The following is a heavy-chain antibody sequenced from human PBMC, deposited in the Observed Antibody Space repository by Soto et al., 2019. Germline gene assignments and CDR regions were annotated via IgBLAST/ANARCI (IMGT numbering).Heavy chain of an antibody. CDR1: GAPITSNDYF. J-gene: IGHJ4*02. V-gene: IGHV4-39*01. CDR3: AGPVVGATRHSDLDN. D-gene: IGHD2-15*01. Sequence: SETLSLTCTVSGAPITSNDYFWAWIRQPPGRGLEFIASMHTSGGTYHASSLKSRATMSLDTSKSQFSLKLQSVTAADTATYFSAGPVVGATRHSDLDNWGQGTLVTVSS. CDR2: MHTSGGT.